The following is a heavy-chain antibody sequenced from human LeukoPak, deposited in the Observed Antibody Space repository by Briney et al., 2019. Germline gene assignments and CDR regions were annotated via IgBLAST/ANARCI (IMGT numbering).Heavy chain of an antibody. D-gene: IGHD6-19*01. CDR2: IYYSGNT. Sequence: SETLSLTCTVSGGSISSGTFYWGWIRQPPGKGLEWIGTIYYSGNTYYNPSLKSRVTISVDTSKNQFSLKLSSMTAADTAIYYCARMSSGWFDPWGQGTLVTVSS. CDR3: ARMSSGWFDP. V-gene: IGHV4-39*07. CDR1: GGSISSGTFY. J-gene: IGHJ5*02.